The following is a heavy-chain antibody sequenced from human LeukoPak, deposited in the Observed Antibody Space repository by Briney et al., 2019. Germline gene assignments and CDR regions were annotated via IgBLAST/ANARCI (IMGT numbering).Heavy chain of an antibody. CDR1: GLTFSSYN. CDR2: ISSSSNYI. CDR3: ARGTPTTRDFDY. D-gene: IGHD1-14*01. Sequence: GGSLRLSCAASGLTFSSYNMNWVRQAPGKGLEWVSFISSSSNYIYYADSVKGRFTISRDNAKNSLFLQMNSLRAEDTAVYYCARGTPTTRDFDYWGQGTLVTVSS. V-gene: IGHV3-21*01. J-gene: IGHJ4*02.